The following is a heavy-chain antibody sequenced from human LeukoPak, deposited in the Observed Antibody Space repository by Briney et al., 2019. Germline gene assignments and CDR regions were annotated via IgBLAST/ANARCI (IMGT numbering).Heavy chain of an antibody. CDR1: GFTFSSYG. V-gene: IGHV3-23*01. CDR3: AKQSWNYHDY. CDR2: ISGNGGST. J-gene: IGHJ4*02. Sequence: PGRSLRLSCAATGFTFSSYGMHWVRQAPGKGLEWVSAISGNGGSTYYSDSVKGRFTISRDKSKNTLYLQMNSLRAEDTAVYYCAKQSWNYHDYWGQGTLVTVSS. D-gene: IGHD5-12*01.